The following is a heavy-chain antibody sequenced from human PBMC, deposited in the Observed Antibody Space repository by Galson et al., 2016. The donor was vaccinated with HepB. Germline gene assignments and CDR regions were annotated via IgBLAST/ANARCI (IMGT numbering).Heavy chain of an antibody. CDR2: IFHSGTT. CDR3: ARAPRIEFVPNS. CDR1: GGSISSSRYY. D-gene: IGHD6-6*01. V-gene: IGHV4-39*07. Sequence: SETLSLTCSVSGGSISSSRYYWGWIRQPPGKGLEWIGSIFHSGTTYYSPSLRGRVTMSLDRSKNQFSLNLISVTAADTAIYFCARAPRIEFVPNSWGQGTLVTVSS. J-gene: IGHJ4*02.